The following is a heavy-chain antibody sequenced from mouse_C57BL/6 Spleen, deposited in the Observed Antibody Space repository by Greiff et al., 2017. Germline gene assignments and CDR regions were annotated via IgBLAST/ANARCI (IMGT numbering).Heavy chain of an antibody. Sequence: EVQLQQSVAELVRPGASVKLSCTASGFNIKNTYMHWVKQRPEQGLEWIGRIDPANGNTTYAPKFQGTATITADTSSNTAYLQLSIRTSEDTAIYYCASPYSNYHNHYFDVWGTGTTVTVSS. J-gene: IGHJ1*03. CDR2: IDPANGNT. CDR1: GFNIKNTY. D-gene: IGHD2-5*01. V-gene: IGHV14-3*01. CDR3: ASPYSNYHNHYFDV.